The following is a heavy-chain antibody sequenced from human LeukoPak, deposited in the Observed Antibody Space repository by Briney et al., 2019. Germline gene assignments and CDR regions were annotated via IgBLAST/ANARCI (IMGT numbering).Heavy chain of an antibody. J-gene: IGHJ4*02. CDR2: ISYGGSNK. Sequence: GGSLRLSCAATGFIFTNYAIHWVRQAPGKGLEWVAVISYGGSNKYYADSVKGRFTISRDNSKNALYLQMNSLRAEDTAVYYCARVGRGYSFKVYYFDYWGQGTRVTVSS. CDR3: ARVGRGYSFKVYYFDY. D-gene: IGHD5-18*01. V-gene: IGHV3-30*04. CDR1: GFIFTNYA.